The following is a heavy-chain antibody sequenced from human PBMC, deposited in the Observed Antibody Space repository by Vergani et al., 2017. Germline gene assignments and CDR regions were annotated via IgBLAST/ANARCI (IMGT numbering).Heavy chain of an antibody. CDR1: GFSFTTYA. J-gene: IGHJ1*01. V-gene: IGHV3-23*01. D-gene: IGHD3-10*01. Sequence: EVQLLESGGDLVQPGGSLRLPCAASGFSFTTYAMSWVRQAPGKGLEWVSTINTNGDYTRYGDSVKGRFTISRDNSKSTLYLQMKSLRAEDTAVYYCTTAWGVYYLHGEYFQYWGRGTLVSVSS. CDR2: INTNGDYT. CDR3: TTAWGVYYLHGEYFQY.